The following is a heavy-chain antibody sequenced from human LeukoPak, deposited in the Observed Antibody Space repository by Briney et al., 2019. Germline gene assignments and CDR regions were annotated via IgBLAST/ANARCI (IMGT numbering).Heavy chain of an antibody. CDR1: GFTFSSYW. D-gene: IGHD2-15*01. Sequence: GGSLRLSCAASGFTFSSYWMHWVRQAPGKGLVWVPRINSDGSSTTYADSVKGRFTISRDNAKNTLYLQMNSLRAEDTAVYYCATSTYCSGGGCYSRTFQYWGQGTLVTVSS. CDR3: ATSTYCSGGGCYSRTFQY. V-gene: IGHV3-74*01. J-gene: IGHJ4*02. CDR2: INSDGSST.